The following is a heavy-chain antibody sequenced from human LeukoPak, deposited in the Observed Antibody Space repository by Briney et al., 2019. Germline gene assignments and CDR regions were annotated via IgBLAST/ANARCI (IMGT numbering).Heavy chain of an antibody. Sequence: SETLSLTCTVSGVSISSYYWSWIRQPPGKGLEWIEYIYYSGSTNYNPSLKSRVTISVATSKNQFSLKLSSVTAADTAVYYCARHPIFGGTNVYAFDYWGLCTLVTVSS. V-gene: IGHV4-59*01. CDR1: GVSISSYY. J-gene: IGHJ4*02. CDR2: IYYSGST. CDR3: ARHPIFGGTNVYAFDY. D-gene: IGHD2-8*01.